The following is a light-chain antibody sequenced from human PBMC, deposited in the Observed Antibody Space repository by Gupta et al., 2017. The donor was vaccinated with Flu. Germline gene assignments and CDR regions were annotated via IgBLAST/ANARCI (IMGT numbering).Light chain of an antibody. CDR3: QQYYSYPSYT. Sequence: SSFSASTGDRVTITCRASQGISSYLAWYQQKPGKAPKLLIYAASTLQSGVPSRFSGSGSGTDFTLTISCLQSEDFATYYCQQYYSYPSYTFGQGTKLEIK. J-gene: IGKJ2*01. CDR2: AAS. CDR1: QGISSY. V-gene: IGKV1-8*01.